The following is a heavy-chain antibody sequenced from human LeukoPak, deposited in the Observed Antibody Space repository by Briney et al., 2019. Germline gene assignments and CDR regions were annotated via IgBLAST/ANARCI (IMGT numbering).Heavy chain of an antibody. CDR2: IDGGGAT. Sequence: PSETLSLTCNVSGESIRNDDYYWSWVRQPAGKGLDWIARIDGGGATNYNPSLKSRVTISVDTSNNQFSLKLSSVTAADTAVYYCARDPVWYFDLWGRGTLVTISS. CDR3: ARDPVWYFDL. CDR1: GESIRNDDYY. J-gene: IGHJ2*01. V-gene: IGHV4-61*02.